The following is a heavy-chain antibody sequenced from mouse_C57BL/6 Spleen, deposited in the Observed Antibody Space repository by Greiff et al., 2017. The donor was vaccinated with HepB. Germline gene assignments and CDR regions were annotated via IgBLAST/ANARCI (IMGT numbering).Heavy chain of an antibody. D-gene: IGHD3-2*02. V-gene: IGHV1-82*01. J-gene: IGHJ2*01. CDR1: GYAFSSSW. CDR2: IYPGDGDT. CDR3: ARGGDSSGL. Sequence: QVQLQQSGPELVKPGASVKISCKASGYAFSSSWMNWVKQRPGKGLEWIGRIYPGDGDTNYNGKFKGKATLTADKSSSTAYMQLRSLTSEDSAVYFCARGGDSSGLWGQGTTLTVSS.